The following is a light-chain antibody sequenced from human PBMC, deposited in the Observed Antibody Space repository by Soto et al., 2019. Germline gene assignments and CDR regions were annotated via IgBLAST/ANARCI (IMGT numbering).Light chain of an antibody. Sequence: EVVLTQSPGTLSLSPGERATLSCRASQSVSNNYLAWYQQKPGQAPRLVIFGSSDRATGIPDRFSGSGSGTDFTLTISRLEPEDCAVYYCQQYGSSPPYTFGQGTKLEIK. J-gene: IGKJ2*01. CDR2: GSS. CDR3: QQYGSSPPYT. CDR1: QSVSNNY. V-gene: IGKV3-20*01.